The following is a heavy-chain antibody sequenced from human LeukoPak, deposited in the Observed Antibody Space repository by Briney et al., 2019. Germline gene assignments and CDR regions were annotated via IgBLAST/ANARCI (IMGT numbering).Heavy chain of an antibody. CDR1: GGSITTIPYN. Sequence: SETLSLSCTVSGGSITTIPYNWGWIRQPPGKGLEWIGTISYVGTTYYEPSLKSRVTMSIDTSKNQFSLNLNSATAADTAVYYCARHPTGYPNWFDSWGQGTLVIVSS. V-gene: IGHV4-39*01. CDR3: ARHPTGYPNWFDS. D-gene: IGHD3-9*01. J-gene: IGHJ5*01. CDR2: ISYVGTT.